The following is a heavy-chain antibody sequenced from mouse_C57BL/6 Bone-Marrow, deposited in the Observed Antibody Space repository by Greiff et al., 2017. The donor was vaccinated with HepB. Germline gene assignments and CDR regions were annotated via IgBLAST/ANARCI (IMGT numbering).Heavy chain of an antibody. CDR3: ARYARVYGSFFMDY. CDR1: GFTFSDFY. V-gene: IGHV7-1*01. CDR2: SRNKANDYTT. Sequence: DVMLVESGGGLVQSGRSLRLSCATSGFTFSDFYMEWVRQAPGKGLEWIAASRNKANDYTTEYSASVKGRFIVSRDTSQSILYLQMNALRAEDTAIYYCARYARVYGSFFMDYWGQGTSVTVSS. D-gene: IGHD1-1*01. J-gene: IGHJ4*01.